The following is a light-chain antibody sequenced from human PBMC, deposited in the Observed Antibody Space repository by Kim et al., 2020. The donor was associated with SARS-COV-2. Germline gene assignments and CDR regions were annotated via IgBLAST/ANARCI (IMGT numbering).Light chain of an antibody. CDR2: RAS. J-gene: IGKJ2*01. CDR3: QQYDSYPFT. CDR1: QSVRKW. Sequence: SAALGDRVTLTCRASQSVRKWLAWYQQRPGEAPKIVIQRASSLESGVPSRFSGSGSGSEFTLTISGLQPDDFATYYCQQYDSYPFTFGQGTKLEI. V-gene: IGKV1-5*03.